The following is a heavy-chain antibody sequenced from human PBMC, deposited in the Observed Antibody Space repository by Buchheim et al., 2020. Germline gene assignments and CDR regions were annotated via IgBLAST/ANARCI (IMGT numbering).Heavy chain of an antibody. CDR2: IYYSGST. CDR1: GGSISSGGYY. D-gene: IGHD6-19*01. J-gene: IGHJ4*02. CDR3: AREYRYPPPDTIAVAGTRVIDY. Sequence: QVQLQESGPGLVKPSQTLSLTCTVSGGSISSGGYYWSWIRQHPGKGLEWIGYIYYSGSTYYNPSLKSRVTISVDTSKNQFSLKLSSVTAADTAVYYCAREYRYPPPDTIAVAGTRVIDYWGQGTL. V-gene: IGHV4-31*03.